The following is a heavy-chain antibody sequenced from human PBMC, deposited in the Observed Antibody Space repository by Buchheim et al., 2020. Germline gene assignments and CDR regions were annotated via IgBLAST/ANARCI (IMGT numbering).Heavy chain of an antibody. J-gene: IGHJ5*02. CDR1: GGSFSGYY. D-gene: IGHD5-12*01. CDR3: ARVMGRKYSLRPKPTLGRFDP. CDR2: INHSGST. Sequence: QVQLQQWGAGLLKPSETLSLTCAVYGGSFSGYYWSWIRQPPGKGLEWIGEINHSGSTNYNPSLKSRVTISVDTSKNQVSLKLSSGTAADTAVYYCARVMGRKYSLRPKPTLGRFDPWGQGTL. V-gene: IGHV4-34*01.